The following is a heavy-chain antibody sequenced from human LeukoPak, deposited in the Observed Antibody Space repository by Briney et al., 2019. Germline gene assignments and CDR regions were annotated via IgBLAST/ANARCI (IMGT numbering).Heavy chain of an antibody. V-gene: IGHV4-4*07. CDR2: ISTRGNT. CDR3: MRNWDY. J-gene: IGHJ4*02. Sequence: PSETLSLTCSVSGDFITNRYWSWVRQSVGKGLEWIGRISTRGNTNYNPSLKSRVTMSVDTSNKHLSLKLTSVTAADTAVYYCMRNWDYWGQGTLVTVSS. D-gene: IGHD1-1*01. CDR1: GDFITNRY.